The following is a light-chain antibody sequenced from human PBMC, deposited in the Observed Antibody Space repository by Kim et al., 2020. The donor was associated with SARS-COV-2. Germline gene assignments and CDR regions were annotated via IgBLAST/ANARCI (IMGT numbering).Light chain of an antibody. Sequence: EIVLTQSPATLSLSPGERATLSCRASQSVSSYLVWYQQKPGQAPRLLIYDASNRATGIPARFSGSGSGTDFTLTISSLEPEDFAVYYCQQSSNWPPRTFGGGTKVDIK. V-gene: IGKV3-11*01. J-gene: IGKJ4*01. CDR2: DAS. CDR3: QQSSNWPPRT. CDR1: QSVSSY.